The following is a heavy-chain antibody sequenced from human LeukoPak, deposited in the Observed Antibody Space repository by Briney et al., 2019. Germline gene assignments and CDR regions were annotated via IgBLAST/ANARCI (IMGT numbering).Heavy chain of an antibody. CDR2: IYYSGST. CDR3: ARHFGYSGSPSNFDY. D-gene: IGHD1-26*01. J-gene: IGHJ4*02. V-gene: IGHV4-39*01. Sequence: SETLSLTCIVSGGSISSISSNNYHWGWIRQPPGKGLEWIGSIYYSGSTYYNPSLKSRVTISVDTSKNQLSLKLSSVTAADTAVYYCARHFGYSGSPSNFDYWGQGTLVTVSS. CDR1: GGSISSISSNNYH.